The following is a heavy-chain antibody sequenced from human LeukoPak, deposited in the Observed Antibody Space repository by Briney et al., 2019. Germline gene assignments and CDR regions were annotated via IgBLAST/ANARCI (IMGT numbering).Heavy chain of an antibody. CDR3: ARGGGASSGWYYY. CDR2: IYTSGST. D-gene: IGHD6-19*01. V-gene: IGHV4-4*09. Sequence: SETLSLTCTVSGGSISSYYWSWIRQPPGKGLEWIGYIYTSGSTNYNPSLKSRVTISVDTSKNQFSLKLSSVTAADTAVYYCARGGGASSGWYYYWGQGTLVTVSS. CDR1: GGSISSYY. J-gene: IGHJ4*02.